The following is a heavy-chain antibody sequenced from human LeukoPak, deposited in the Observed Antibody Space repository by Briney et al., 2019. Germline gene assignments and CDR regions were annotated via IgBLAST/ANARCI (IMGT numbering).Heavy chain of an antibody. Sequence: ASVKVSCKASGGTFSSYAISWVRQAPGQGLEWMGGIIPIFGTANYAQKFQGRVTITADKSTSTAYMELSSLRSEDTAVYYCASVPLGAAAGLQPYYFGYWGQGTLVAVSS. D-gene: IGHD6-13*01. J-gene: IGHJ4*02. CDR3: ASVPLGAAAGLQPYYFGY. CDR1: GGTFSSYA. CDR2: IIPIFGTA. V-gene: IGHV1-69*06.